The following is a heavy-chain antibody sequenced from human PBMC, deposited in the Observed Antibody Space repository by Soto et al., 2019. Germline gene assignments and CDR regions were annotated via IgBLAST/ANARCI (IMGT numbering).Heavy chain of an antibody. CDR3: TTRYGSGSYYNVVDY. V-gene: IGHV3-15*07. CDR1: GFTFSNAW. J-gene: IGHJ4*02. CDR2: IKSKTDGGTT. Sequence: TGGSLRISCAASGFTFSNAWMNWVRQAPGKGLEWVGRIKSKTDGGTTDYAAPVKGRFTISRDDSKNTLYLQMNSLKTEDTAVYYCTTRYGSGSYYNVVDYWGQGTLVTVSS. D-gene: IGHD3-10*01.